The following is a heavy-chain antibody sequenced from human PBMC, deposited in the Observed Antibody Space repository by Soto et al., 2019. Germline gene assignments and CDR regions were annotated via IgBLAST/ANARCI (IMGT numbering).Heavy chain of an antibody. D-gene: IGHD7-27*01. CDR3: ARDLTGAPDY. Sequence: GESLKISCAASGFTFSSYSMNWVRQAPGKGLEWVSYISSSSTIYYADSVKGRFTISRDNAKNSLYLQMNSLRDEDTAVYYCARDLTGAPDYWGQGTLVTVSS. CDR2: ISSSSTI. V-gene: IGHV3-48*02. CDR1: GFTFSSYS. J-gene: IGHJ4*02.